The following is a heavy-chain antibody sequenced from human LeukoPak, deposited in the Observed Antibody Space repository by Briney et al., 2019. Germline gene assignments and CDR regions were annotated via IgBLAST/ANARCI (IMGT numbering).Heavy chain of an antibody. D-gene: IGHD6-19*01. CDR1: GFTFSSYA. J-gene: IGHJ4*02. CDR3: AKVKGQWLVLHYFDY. V-gene: IGHV3-30*04. Sequence: SGGSLRLSCAASGFTFSSYAMHWVRQAPGKGLEWVAVISYDGSNKYYADSVKGRFTISRDNSKNTLYLQMNSLRAEDTAVYYCAKVKGQWLVLHYFDYWGQGTLVTVSS. CDR2: ISYDGSNK.